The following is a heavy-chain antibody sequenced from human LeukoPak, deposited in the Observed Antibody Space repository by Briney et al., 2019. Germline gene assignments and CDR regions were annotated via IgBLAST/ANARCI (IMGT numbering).Heavy chain of an antibody. CDR2: IYYSGST. D-gene: IGHD1-1*01. J-gene: IGHJ4*02. CDR3: ARHDGTTGTNFDY. Sequence: SETLSLTCTVSGGSISSYYWSWIRQPPGKGLEWIGHIYYSGSTNYNPSLKSRVTISVDTSKNQFSLKLSSVTAADTAVYYCARHDGTTGTNFDYWGQGTLVTVSS. CDR1: GGSISSYY. V-gene: IGHV4-59*08.